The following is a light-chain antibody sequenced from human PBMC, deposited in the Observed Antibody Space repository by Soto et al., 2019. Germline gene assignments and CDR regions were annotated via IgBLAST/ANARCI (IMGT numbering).Light chain of an antibody. Sequence: QSALAQPRSVSGSPGQSVTISCTGTSSDIGYHTYVSWYQQHPGKAPKLLIYEVSSRPSGVSGRFSGSKSGNTASLTISGLQAEDEADYYCNSYSTTSSLYVFGAGTKVTVL. J-gene: IGLJ1*01. CDR1: SSDIGYHTY. CDR2: EVS. V-gene: IGLV2-14*01. CDR3: NSYSTTSSLYV.